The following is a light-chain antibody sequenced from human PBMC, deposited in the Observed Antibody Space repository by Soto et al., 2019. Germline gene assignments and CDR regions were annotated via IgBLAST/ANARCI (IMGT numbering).Light chain of an antibody. CDR3: QQYDSTSLT. Sequence: DIVMTQSPDSLAVSLGERATINCKSSQSVLYSSNNKNYLAWYQQKPGQPPKLLIYWASTRESGVPDRFSASGSGKDFTFTISRLQAEDVAVYYCQQYDSTSLTFGGGTKVEFK. CDR1: QSVLYSSNNKNY. V-gene: IGKV4-1*01. CDR2: WAS. J-gene: IGKJ4*01.